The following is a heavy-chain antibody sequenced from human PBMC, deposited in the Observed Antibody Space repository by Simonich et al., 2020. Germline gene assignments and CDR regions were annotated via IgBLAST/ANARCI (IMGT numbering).Heavy chain of an antibody. Sequence: QVQLVESGGGVVQPGRSLRLSCAASGFTFSSCGMHWVRQAPGKGLEGVAVIWYDGSNKYYADSVKGRFTISRDNSKNTLYLQMNSLRAEDTAVYYCARDRCTNGVCLDVWGKGTTVTVSS. CDR1: GFTFSSCG. V-gene: IGHV3-33*01. J-gene: IGHJ6*04. D-gene: IGHD2-8*01. CDR3: ARDRCTNGVCLDV. CDR2: IWYDGSNK.